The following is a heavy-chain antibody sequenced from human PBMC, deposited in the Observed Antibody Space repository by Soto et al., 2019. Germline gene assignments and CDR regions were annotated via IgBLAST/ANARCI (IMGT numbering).Heavy chain of an antibody. CDR1: GGSFSGYY. J-gene: IGHJ4*02. Sequence: QVQLQQWGAGLLKPSETLSLTCAVYGGSFSGYYWSWIRQPPGKGLEWIGEINHSGSTNYNPSLKSRVTISVDTSKNQFSLKLSSVTAADTAVYYCARVRGWYGVRSPFDYWGQGTLVTVSS. CDR3: ARVRGWYGVRSPFDY. CDR2: INHSGST. V-gene: IGHV4-34*01. D-gene: IGHD6-19*01.